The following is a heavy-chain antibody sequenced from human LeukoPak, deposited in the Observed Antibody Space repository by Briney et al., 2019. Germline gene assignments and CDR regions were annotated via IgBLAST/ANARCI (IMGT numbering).Heavy chain of an antibody. D-gene: IGHD3-22*01. V-gene: IGHV4-31*03. CDR1: GGSISSGGYY. Sequence: SETLSLACTVSGGSISSGGYYWSWIRQHPGKGLEWIGYIYYSGSTYYNPSLKGRVTISVDTSKNQFSLKLSSVTAADTAVYYCARSVPPYAYYYDSSGATDAFDIWGQGTMVTVSS. CDR2: IYYSGST. CDR3: ARSVPPYAYYYDSSGATDAFDI. J-gene: IGHJ3*02.